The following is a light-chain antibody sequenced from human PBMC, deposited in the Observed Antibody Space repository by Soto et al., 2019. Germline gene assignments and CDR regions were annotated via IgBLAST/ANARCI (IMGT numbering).Light chain of an antibody. V-gene: IGLV2-14*03. CDR3: NSRTTRNTLV. J-gene: IGLJ3*02. CDR1: NSDVGGYNY. CDR2: DVS. Sequence: QSVLTQPASVSGSPGQSITISCTGTNSDVGGYNYVSWYQQHPGKAPKLLIYDVSSRPSGLSNRFSGSKSGNTASLIISGLQAEDDADYYCNSRTTRNTLVFGGGTKLTVL.